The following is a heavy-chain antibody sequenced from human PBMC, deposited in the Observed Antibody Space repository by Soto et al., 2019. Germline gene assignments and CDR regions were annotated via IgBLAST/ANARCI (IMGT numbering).Heavy chain of an antibody. V-gene: IGHV3-48*01. CDR1: GLDFKSYS. Sequence: EVQLVESGGGLVQPGGSLRLSCVASGLDFKSYSMNWVRQAPGKGLEWISYINSGSTSVFYADSVKGRFTISRDNAKNSLYLQMNSLRAEETAVYYCTSSASPDAYWGQGTLVTVSS. J-gene: IGHJ4*02. CDR3: TSSASPDAY. D-gene: IGHD1-26*01. CDR2: INSGSTSV.